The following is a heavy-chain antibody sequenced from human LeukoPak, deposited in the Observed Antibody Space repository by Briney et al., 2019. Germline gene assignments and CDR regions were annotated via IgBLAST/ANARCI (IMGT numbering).Heavy chain of an antibody. CDR2: LASGSQT. CDR1: GFTLSRHD. V-gene: IGHV3-13*01. CDR3: VREARGYHYTYFDY. D-gene: IGHD5-18*01. J-gene: IGHJ4*02. Sequence: PGGSLRLSCTASGFTLSRHDMHWVRQTTGEGPEWVAALASGSQTFYAGSVKGRFTVSREDAKNSLYLQMNSLRAGDTAVYYCVREARGYHYTYFDYWGQGTLVTVSS.